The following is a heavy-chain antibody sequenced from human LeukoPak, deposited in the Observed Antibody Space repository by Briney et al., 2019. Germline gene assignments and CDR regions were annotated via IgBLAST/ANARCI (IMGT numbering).Heavy chain of an antibody. D-gene: IGHD2-21*02. CDR2: INSDGSST. V-gene: IGHV3-74*01. CDR1: GFTFDDYA. J-gene: IGHJ4*02. Sequence: GGSLRLSCAASGFTFDDYAMHWVRQAPGKGLEWVSRINSDGSSTSYADSVKGRFTISRDNAKNTLYLQMNSLRAEDTAVYYCARVGDRVRNFDYWGQGTLVTVSS. CDR3: ARVGDRVRNFDY.